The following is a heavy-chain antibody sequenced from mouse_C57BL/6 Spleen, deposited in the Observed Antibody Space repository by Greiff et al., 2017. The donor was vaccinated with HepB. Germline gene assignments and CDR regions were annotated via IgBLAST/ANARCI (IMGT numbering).Heavy chain of an antibody. Sequence: VQLQQPGAELVRPGTSVQLSCKASGYTFPSYWMHWVQQRPGQGLEWIGVIDPSDSYTNYNQKFKGKATLTVDTSSSTAYMQLSSLTSEDSAVYYCARRATVVATRWYFDVWGTGTTLTVSS. D-gene: IGHD1-1*01. J-gene: IGHJ1*03. V-gene: IGHV1-59*01. CDR3: ARRATVVATRWYFDV. CDR2: IDPSDSYT. CDR1: GYTFPSYW.